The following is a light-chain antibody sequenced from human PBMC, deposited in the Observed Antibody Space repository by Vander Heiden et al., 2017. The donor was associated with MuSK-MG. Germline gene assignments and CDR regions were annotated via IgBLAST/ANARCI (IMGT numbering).Light chain of an antibody. CDR2: NVN. CDR3: CSYTSSATVV. Sequence: QSALIQPPSVSGSPGQSVTISCTGTSSDVGSYDYVSWYQQHPGTVPKPMIYNVNTQPSGVPARFSGSKSGNTASTTISGLQAEDDADYQCCSYTSSATVVFGGGTKLTVL. CDR1: SSDVGSYDY. J-gene: IGLJ2*01. V-gene: IGLV2-11*01.